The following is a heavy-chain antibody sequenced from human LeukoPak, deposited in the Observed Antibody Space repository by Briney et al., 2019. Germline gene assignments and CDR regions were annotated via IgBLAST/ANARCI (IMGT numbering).Heavy chain of an antibody. CDR2: INPNSGGT. V-gene: IGHV1-2*02. CDR3: ARLVVVPAARGGWFDP. J-gene: IGHJ5*02. D-gene: IGHD2-2*01. Sequence: ASVKVSCKASGYTFTGYYMHWVRQAPGQGLEWMGWINPNSGGTNYAQKFQGRVTMTRDTSISTAYMELSRLRSDDTAVYYCARLVVVPAARGGWFDPWGQGTLVTVSS. CDR1: GYTFTGYY.